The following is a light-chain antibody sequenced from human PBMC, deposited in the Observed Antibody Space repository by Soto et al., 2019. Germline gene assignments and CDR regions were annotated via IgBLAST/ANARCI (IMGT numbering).Light chain of an antibody. CDR1: QSISSW. CDR2: DAS. V-gene: IGKV1-5*01. J-gene: IGKJ1*01. CDR3: QQYNSCRT. Sequence: DIQMTQSPSTLSASVGGRCTITCRASQSISSWLAWYQQKPGKAPKLLIYDASSLESGVPSRFSGSGSGTEFTLTISSLQPDDFATYYCQQYNSCRTFGQGTKVDIK.